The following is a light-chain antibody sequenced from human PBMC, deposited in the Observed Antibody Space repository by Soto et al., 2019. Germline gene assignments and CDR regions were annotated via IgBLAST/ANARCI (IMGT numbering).Light chain of an antibody. CDR3: QQYLAIPRT. Sequence: DIVMTQSPDSLAVSLGERATINCKSSQIVIYSANNKSCLAWYQQKPGQPPKLLIYWASTRESGVPDRFSGSGSGTDFTLTISSLQAEDVAVYYCQQYLAIPRTFGQGTKVDIK. CDR1: QIVIYSANNKSC. J-gene: IGKJ1*01. V-gene: IGKV4-1*01. CDR2: WAS.